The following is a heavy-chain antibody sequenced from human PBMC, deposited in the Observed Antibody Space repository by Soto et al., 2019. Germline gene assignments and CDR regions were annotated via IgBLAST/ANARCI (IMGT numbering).Heavy chain of an antibody. V-gene: IGHV3-72*01. J-gene: IGHJ4*02. CDR1: GFSFSDYY. D-gene: IGHD1-7*01. CDR2: SRDKGNSYST. CDR3: ARSIPGTTSFDS. Sequence: EVHLVESGGGLVQPGGSLRLSCAGSGFSFSDYYIDWVRQAPGKGLEWVGRSRDKGNSYSTDYAAAVKGRFTVSRDTSKNSLYLQMNSLKADDTALYYCARSIPGTTSFDSWGQGTLVTVSP.